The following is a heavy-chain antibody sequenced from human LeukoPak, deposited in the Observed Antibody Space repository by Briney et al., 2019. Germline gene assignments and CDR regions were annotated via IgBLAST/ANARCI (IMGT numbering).Heavy chain of an antibody. Sequence: ASVKVSCKASGGTFSSYAISWVRQAPGQGLEWMGGIIPIFGTANYAQKFQGRVTITADESTSTAYMELSSLRSEDTAVYYCARAAYYYDSSGYYPWGRGTLVTVSS. J-gene: IGHJ4*02. CDR1: GGTFSSYA. CDR2: IIPIFGTA. CDR3: ARAAYYYDSSGYYP. V-gene: IGHV1-69*13. D-gene: IGHD3-22*01.